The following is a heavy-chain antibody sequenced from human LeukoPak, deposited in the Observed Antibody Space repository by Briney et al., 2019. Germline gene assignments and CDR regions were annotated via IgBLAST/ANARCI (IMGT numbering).Heavy chain of an antibody. CDR2: INPNSGGT. V-gene: IGHV1-2*02. D-gene: IGHD3-22*01. Sequence: ASVKVSCKASGYTFTDYYMHWVRQAPGQGLEWMGWINPNSGGTNYAQKFQGRVTMTRDTSVSTAYMELSRLRSDDTAVYYCATQKYDSSGYYDYWGQGTLVTVSS. CDR1: GYTFTDYY. J-gene: IGHJ4*02. CDR3: ATQKYDSSGYYDY.